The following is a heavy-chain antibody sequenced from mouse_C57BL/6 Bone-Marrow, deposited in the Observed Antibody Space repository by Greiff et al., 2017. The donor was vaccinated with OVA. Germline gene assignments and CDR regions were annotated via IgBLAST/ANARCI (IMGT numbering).Heavy chain of an antibody. CDR3: ARDYSTPYWYFDV. D-gene: IGHD2-5*01. CDR2: INPGSGGT. CDR1: GYAFTNYL. Sequence: QVQLQQSGAELVRPGTSVKVSCKASGYAFTNYLIEWVKQRPGQGLEWIGVINPGSGGTNYNEKFKGKATLTADKSSSTAYMQLSSLTSEDSAVYFCARDYSTPYWYFDVWGTGTTVTGSS. J-gene: IGHJ1*03. V-gene: IGHV1-54*01.